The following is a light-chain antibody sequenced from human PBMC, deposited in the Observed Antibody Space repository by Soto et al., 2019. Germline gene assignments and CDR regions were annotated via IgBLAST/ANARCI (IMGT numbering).Light chain of an antibody. CDR2: DAS. V-gene: IGKV3-15*01. J-gene: IGKJ1*01. Sequence: EKVMTQSPATLSVSPGERATLSCRASQSVRSNLAWYQQKLGQPPRLLIYDASTRATGIPSRFSGSGSGTEFTLTISSLQSEDFAVYYCQQYDNWPRTFGQGTRVDFK. CDR1: QSVRSN. CDR3: QQYDNWPRT.